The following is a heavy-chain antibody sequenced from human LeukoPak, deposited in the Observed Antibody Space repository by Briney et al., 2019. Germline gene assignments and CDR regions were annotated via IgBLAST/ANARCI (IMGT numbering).Heavy chain of an antibody. V-gene: IGHV3-74*01. D-gene: IGHD5-12*01. CDR1: GFTFSDAW. Sequence: GGSLRLSCAASGFTFSDAWMNWVRQAPGKGLAWVSRIDGDGSSTNYADSVKGRFTISRDNAKNTLYLQMNSLRAEDTAVYYCARGYSGYFYYWGQGTLVTVSS. J-gene: IGHJ4*02. CDR3: ARGYSGYFYY. CDR2: IDGDGSST.